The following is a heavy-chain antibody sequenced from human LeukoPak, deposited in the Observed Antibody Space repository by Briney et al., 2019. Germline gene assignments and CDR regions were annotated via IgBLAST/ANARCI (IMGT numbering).Heavy chain of an antibody. Sequence: SETLSLTCAVYGGSFSGYYWSWIRQPPGKGLEWIGAINHSGSTNYNPSLKSRVTISVDTSKNQFSLKLSSVTAADKAVYYCARVRDAPYYFDYWGQGTLVTVSS. D-gene: IGHD2-21*02. CDR2: INHSGST. V-gene: IGHV4-34*01. CDR1: GGSFSGYY. CDR3: ARVRDAPYYFDY. J-gene: IGHJ4*02.